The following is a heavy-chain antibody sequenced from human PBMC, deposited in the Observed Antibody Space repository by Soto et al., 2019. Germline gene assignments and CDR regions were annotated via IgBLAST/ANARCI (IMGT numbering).Heavy chain of an antibody. D-gene: IGHD5-12*01. CDR3: ARNHYDGYDFDY. CDR2: VAENGYI. CDR1: NGSLSSSRW. J-gene: IGHJ4*02. V-gene: IGHV4-4*02. Sequence: QVQLQESGPGLVRPSETLSLSCSVSNGSLSSSRWGSWVRQSPGKGLEWIGEVAENGYIHCIPSLKSLPTISLEWSRNRFSLMLTSVTAADTALYYCARNHYDGYDFDYWGQGALVTVSS.